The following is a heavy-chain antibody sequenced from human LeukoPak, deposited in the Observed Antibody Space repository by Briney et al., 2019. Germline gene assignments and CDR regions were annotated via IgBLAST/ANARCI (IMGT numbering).Heavy chain of an antibody. CDR2: IYYSGST. J-gene: IGHJ3*02. V-gene: IGHV4-59*01. CDR1: GGSISSYY. D-gene: IGHD1-1*01. CDR3: VRLQPNTGEWAFDI. Sequence: SETLSLTCTVSGGSISSYYWSWIRQPPGKGLEWIGYIYYSGSTNYNPSLKSRVTISVDTSKNQFSLKLSSVTAADTAVYHCVRLQPNTGEWAFDIWGQGTMVSVSS.